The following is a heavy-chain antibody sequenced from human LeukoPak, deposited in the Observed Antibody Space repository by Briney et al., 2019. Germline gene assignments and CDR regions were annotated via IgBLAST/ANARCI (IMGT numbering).Heavy chain of an antibody. D-gene: IGHD3-10*01. Sequence: SLRLSCAASGFTFSSYAMHWVRQAPGKGLEWVAVISYDGSNKYYADSVKGRFTISRDNSKNTLYLQMNSLRAEDTAVYYCARFTMVRGELDAFDIWGQGTMVTVSS. CDR2: ISYDGSNK. V-gene: IGHV3-30*04. CDR3: ARFTMVRGELDAFDI. J-gene: IGHJ3*02. CDR1: GFTFSSYA.